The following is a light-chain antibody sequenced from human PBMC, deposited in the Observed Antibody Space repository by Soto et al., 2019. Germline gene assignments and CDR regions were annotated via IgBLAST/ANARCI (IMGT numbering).Light chain of an antibody. Sequence: EIVLTQSPGTLSLSPGERATLSCRASQSVSSSYLAWYQQKPGQAPRLLIYGASSRATGIPDRFSGSGSGTDFTLPISRLEPEDFAVYYCQQYGSFPETFGQGTKVEIK. CDR2: GAS. CDR1: QSVSSSY. CDR3: QQYGSFPET. V-gene: IGKV3-20*01. J-gene: IGKJ1*01.